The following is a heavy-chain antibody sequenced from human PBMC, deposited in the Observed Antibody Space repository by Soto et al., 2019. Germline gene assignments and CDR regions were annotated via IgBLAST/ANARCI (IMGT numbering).Heavy chain of an antibody. CDR2: ISHDGRVT. CDR1: GFTFNSLS. Sequence: QVQLVESGGGMVQPGTSLRLSCAASGFTFNSLSLHWVRQRPDKGLEWVAVISHDGRVTFYADFVKGRFTVSRDNSKNTIYLQVNSLRAEDTDVYYCARDPYGDSQYFDYWGQGTLVTVSS. V-gene: IGHV3-30*04. J-gene: IGHJ4*02. D-gene: IGHD2-21*02. CDR3: ARDPYGDSQYFDY.